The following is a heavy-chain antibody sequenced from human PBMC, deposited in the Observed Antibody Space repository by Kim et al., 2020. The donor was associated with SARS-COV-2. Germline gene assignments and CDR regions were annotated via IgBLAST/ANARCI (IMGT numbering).Heavy chain of an antibody. J-gene: IGHJ4*02. V-gene: IGHV3-15*01. CDR3: TTYYSDSSGYYYFDY. D-gene: IGHD3-22*01. Sequence: APVKDRFTISRDDSKNTLYLQMNSLKTEDTAVYYCTTYYSDSSGYYYFDYWGQGTLVTVSS.